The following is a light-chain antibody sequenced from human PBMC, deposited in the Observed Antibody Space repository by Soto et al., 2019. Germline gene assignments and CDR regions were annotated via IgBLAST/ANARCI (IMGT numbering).Light chain of an antibody. J-gene: IGKJ2*01. CDR2: DIS. CDR1: QSISSW. CDR3: QQYENLPYT. V-gene: IGKV1-5*01. Sequence: DIQMTQSPSTLSASVGDRVTITCRASQSISSWLAWYQQKLGKAPKLLIYDISTLEIGVPTRFSGSGSGTDFTFTITGLQPEDIATYYCQQYENLPYTFGQGTKLEI.